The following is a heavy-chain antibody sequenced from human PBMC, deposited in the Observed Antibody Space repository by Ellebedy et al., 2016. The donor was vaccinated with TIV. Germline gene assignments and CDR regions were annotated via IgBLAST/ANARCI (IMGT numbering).Heavy chain of an antibody. CDR2: IYYSGST. CDR1: GGSISSYY. Sequence: SETLSLTXTVSGGSISSYYWSWIRQPPGKGLEWIGYIYYSGSTNYNPSLKSRVTISVDTSKNQFSLKLSSVTAADTAVYYCARGVVGEGELSLALFDYWGQGTLVTVSS. V-gene: IGHV4-59*08. D-gene: IGHD3-16*02. CDR3: ARGVVGEGELSLALFDY. J-gene: IGHJ4*02.